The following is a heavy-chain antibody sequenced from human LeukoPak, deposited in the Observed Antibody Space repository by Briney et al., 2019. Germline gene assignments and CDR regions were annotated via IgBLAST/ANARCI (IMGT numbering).Heavy chain of an antibody. J-gene: IGHJ3*02. CDR1: GFTFSSYA. D-gene: IGHD5-24*01. CDR3: AKSRDGYRPPRGGAFDI. Sequence: PGGSLRLSCAASGFTFSSYAMHWVRQAPGKGLEWVAVISYDGSNKYYADSVKGRFTISRDNSKNTLYLQMNSLRAEDTAVYYCAKSRDGYRPPRGGAFDIWGQGTMVTVSS. CDR2: ISYDGSNK. V-gene: IGHV3-30*04.